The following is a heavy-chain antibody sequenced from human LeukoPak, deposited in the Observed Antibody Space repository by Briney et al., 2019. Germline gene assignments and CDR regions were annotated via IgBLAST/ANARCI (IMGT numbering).Heavy chain of an antibody. V-gene: IGHV4-4*07. Sequence: SETLSLTCTVSGGSINSYYWSWIRQPAGKGLEWIGRIYSSGSTGYNPSLKSRVTMSLDTSKNQFSLNLSSVTAADTAVYYCARVGIRTAFLDYWGQGTLVTVSS. J-gene: IGHJ4*02. CDR2: IYSSGST. CDR3: ARVGIRTAFLDY. CDR1: GGSINSYY. D-gene: IGHD1-14*01.